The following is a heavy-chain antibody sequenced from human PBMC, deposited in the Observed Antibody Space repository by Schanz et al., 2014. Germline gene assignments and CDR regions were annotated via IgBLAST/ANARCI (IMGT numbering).Heavy chain of an antibody. D-gene: IGHD3-22*01. V-gene: IGHV3-23*01. CDR3: AKGRDSLMTIDAFDM. CDR2: IASGGSHT. Sequence: EVQLLESGGALEQPGGSLRLSCAASGITFSDYAMSWVRQAPGKGLEWVSAIASGGSHTFYADSVTGRFTISGDNSKNTLFLQMNSLRVEDTAIYYCAKGRDSLMTIDAFDMWGQGTMVTVSS. J-gene: IGHJ3*02. CDR1: GITFSDYA.